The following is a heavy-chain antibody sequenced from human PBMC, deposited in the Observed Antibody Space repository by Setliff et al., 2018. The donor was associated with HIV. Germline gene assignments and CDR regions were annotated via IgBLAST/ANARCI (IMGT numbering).Heavy chain of an antibody. V-gene: IGHV4-31*03. CDR3: ARVPRITTLRNAFDI. CDR2: IYYIGNT. J-gene: IGHJ3*02. Sequence: SETLSLTCTVSGDSMSSSSYYWGWIRQPPGKGLDWIGNIYYIGNTDYNPSLKSRVTISIDTSKNQFSLKLSSVTAADTAIYYCARVPRITTLRNAFDIWGQGTMVTVSS. D-gene: IGHD3-3*01. CDR1: GDSMSSSSYY.